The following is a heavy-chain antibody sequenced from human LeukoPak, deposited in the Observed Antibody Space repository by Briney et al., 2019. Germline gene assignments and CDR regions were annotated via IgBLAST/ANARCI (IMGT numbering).Heavy chain of an antibody. D-gene: IGHD3-10*01. CDR1: GYTFTSYG. CDR3: AIPGGPDNHVLLFH. CDR2: ISAYNGNT. J-gene: IGHJ4*02. Sequence: GASVKVSCKASGYTFTSYGISWVRQAPGQGLEWMGWISAYNGNTNYAQKLQGRVTMTTDTSTSTAYMELRSLRSDDTAVYYCAIPGGPDNHVLLFHWGQGTLVTVSS. V-gene: IGHV1-18*01.